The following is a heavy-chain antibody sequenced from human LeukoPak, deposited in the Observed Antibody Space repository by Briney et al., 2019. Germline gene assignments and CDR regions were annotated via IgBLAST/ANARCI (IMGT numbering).Heavy chain of an antibody. CDR3: AKLREKYYYYYYMDV. CDR2: ISYDGSNK. J-gene: IGHJ6*03. Sequence: PGGSLRLSCAASGFTFSSYGMHWVRQAPGKGLEWVAVISYDGSNKYYADSVKGRFTISRDNSKNTLYLQMNSLRAEDTAVYYCAKLREKYYYYYYMDVWGKGTTVTVSS. CDR1: GFTFSSYG. D-gene: IGHD3-16*01. V-gene: IGHV3-30*18.